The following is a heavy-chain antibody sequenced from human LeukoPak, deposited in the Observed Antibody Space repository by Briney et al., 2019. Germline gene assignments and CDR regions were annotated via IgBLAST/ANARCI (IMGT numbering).Heavy chain of an antibody. D-gene: IGHD3-9*01. Sequence: GGSLRLSCAASGFTFSSYAMHWVRQAPGKGLEWVAVISYDGSNKYYADSVKGRFTISRDNSKNTLYLQMNSLRAEDTAVYYCARDGARAYDILTGYQDYWGQGTLVTVSS. J-gene: IGHJ4*02. CDR3: ARDGARAYDILTGYQDY. V-gene: IGHV3-30*07. CDR2: ISYDGSNK. CDR1: GFTFSSYA.